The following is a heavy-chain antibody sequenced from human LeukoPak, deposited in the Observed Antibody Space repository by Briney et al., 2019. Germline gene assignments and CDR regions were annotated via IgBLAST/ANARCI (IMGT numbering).Heavy chain of an antibody. CDR1: GFTFDDYS. D-gene: IGHD3-9*01. CDR2: IDYDSSHI. Sequence: GGSLRLSCVASGFTFDDYSMNWVRQVPGKGLEWVSSIDYDSSHIYYAASVRGRFTISRDNARNSVYLQMNSLRVEDTAVYYCARDPLRYLRVGHYDYWGQGTLVAVSS. V-gene: IGHV3-21*01. J-gene: IGHJ4*02. CDR3: ARDPLRYLRVGHYDY.